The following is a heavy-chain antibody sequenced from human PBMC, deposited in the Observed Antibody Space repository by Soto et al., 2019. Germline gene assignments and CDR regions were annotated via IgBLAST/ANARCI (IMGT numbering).Heavy chain of an antibody. D-gene: IGHD1-26*01. Sequence: PGGSLRLSCAASEFTFSNYGIHWVRQAPGKGLEWVAVISYDGSNKYYADSVKGRFTISRDNSKNTLYLQMNSLRAEDTAVYYCAQWANYYYGMDVWGQGTTVTVSS. CDR3: AQWANYYYGMDV. CDR1: EFTFSNYG. J-gene: IGHJ6*02. CDR2: ISYDGSNK. V-gene: IGHV3-30*03.